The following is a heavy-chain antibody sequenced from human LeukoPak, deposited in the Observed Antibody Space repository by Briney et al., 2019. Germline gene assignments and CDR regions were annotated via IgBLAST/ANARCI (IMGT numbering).Heavy chain of an antibody. Sequence: PSETLSLTCTVSGYSISSGYYWGWIRQPPGKGLEWIGSIYHSGSTYYNPSLKSRVTISVDTSKNQFSLKLSSVTAADTAVYYCARGRGRAARNYYYYMDVWGKGTTVTVSS. V-gene: IGHV4-38-2*02. J-gene: IGHJ6*03. CDR3: ARGRGRAARNYYYYMDV. D-gene: IGHD6-6*01. CDR2: IYHSGST. CDR1: GYSISSGYY.